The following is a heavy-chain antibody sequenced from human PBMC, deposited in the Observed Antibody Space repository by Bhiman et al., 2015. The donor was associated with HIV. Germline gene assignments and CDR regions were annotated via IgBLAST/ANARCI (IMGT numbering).Heavy chain of an antibody. CDR2: INRNGDNI. CDR1: GFTFDVFG. CDR3: RGLPPDY. D-gene: IGHD1-26*01. J-gene: IGHJ4*02. Sequence: EVRLEESGGGVVRPGGSLRLSCAASGFTFDVFGMSWVRQTPRRGLEWVSAINRNGDNIAYADSVKGRFTMSRDNARKAVFLQMTSLRDDDTAVYCGRGLPPDYWGRGTLVAVSA. V-gene: IGHV3-20*04.